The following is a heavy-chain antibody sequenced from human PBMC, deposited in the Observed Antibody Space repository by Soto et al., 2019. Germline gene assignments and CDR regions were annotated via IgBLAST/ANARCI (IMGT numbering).Heavy chain of an antibody. CDR2: ISYSGYT. D-gene: IGHD3-16*02. J-gene: IGHJ4*01. Sequence: PSETLSLTCTVSGASISSAAYYWSWIRQRPGEGLGWIGFISYSGYTFQNPSLKSRLLLSVATSKNQFSLELSFVTAADTAVYYCARGPTPSWSSYRFSYFDSWGPGSLVTVSS. CDR1: GASISSAAYY. V-gene: IGHV4-31*03. CDR3: ARGPTPSWSSYRFSYFDS.